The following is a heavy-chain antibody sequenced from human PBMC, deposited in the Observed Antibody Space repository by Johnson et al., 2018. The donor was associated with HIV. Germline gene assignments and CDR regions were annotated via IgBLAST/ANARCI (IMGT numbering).Heavy chain of an antibody. CDR1: GFPFDDYG. J-gene: IGHJ3*02. Sequence: QVQLVESGGGVVRPGGSLRLSCAASGFPFDDYGMSWVRQAPGKGLEWVAVISYAGGDKYYADSVTGRFPISRDISNTLVYLQMNRLRAEATAVYYCGKDLGGKMADSSSWYLGGGDGIDIWGQGTMVTVSS. D-gene: IGHD6-13*01. V-gene: IGHV3-30*18. CDR2: ISYAGGDK. CDR3: GKDLGGKMADSSSWYLGGGDGIDI.